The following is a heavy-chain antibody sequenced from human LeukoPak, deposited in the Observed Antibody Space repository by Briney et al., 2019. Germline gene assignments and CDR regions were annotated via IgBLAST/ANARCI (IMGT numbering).Heavy chain of an antibody. V-gene: IGHV3-48*01. CDR3: AKGPGSNYYMDV. CDR1: GFTFSSYS. D-gene: IGHD3-10*01. CDR2: ISSSSSTI. Sequence: GGSLRLSCAASGFTFSSYSMNWVRQAPGKGLEWVSYISSSSSTIYYADSVKGRFAISRDNAKNSLYLQMNSLRTEDTALYYCAKGPGSNYYMDVWGKGTTVTVSS. J-gene: IGHJ6*03.